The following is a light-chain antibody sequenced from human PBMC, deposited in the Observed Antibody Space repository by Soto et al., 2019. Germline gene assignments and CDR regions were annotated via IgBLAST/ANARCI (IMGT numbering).Light chain of an antibody. J-gene: IGKJ1*01. V-gene: IGKV3-20*01. CDR3: HQYGTSPRT. CDR1: ESVRSRS. CDR2: GGS. Sequence: EIVLTQSPGTLSLSPGEGAALSCRASESVRSRSLSWYQQKPGQPPRLLIYGGSSRATGVPDRFSGSGSGTDFTLTISRLEPEDFAVYYCHQYGTSPRTFGQGTKVDIK.